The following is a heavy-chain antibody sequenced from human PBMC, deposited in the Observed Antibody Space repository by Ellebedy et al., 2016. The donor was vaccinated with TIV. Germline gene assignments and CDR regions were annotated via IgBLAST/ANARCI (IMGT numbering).Heavy chain of an antibody. CDR2: IKSKTDGGTT. Sequence: GESLKISCAASGFTFSNAWMSWVRQAPGKGLEWVGRIKSKTDGGTTDYAAPVKGRFTISRDDSKNTLYLQMNSLKTEDTAVYYCNTYSKVPKATTSWGQGTLVTVSS. CDR1: GFTFSNAW. D-gene: IGHD5-12*01. J-gene: IGHJ4*02. CDR3: NTYSKVPKATTS. V-gene: IGHV3-15*01.